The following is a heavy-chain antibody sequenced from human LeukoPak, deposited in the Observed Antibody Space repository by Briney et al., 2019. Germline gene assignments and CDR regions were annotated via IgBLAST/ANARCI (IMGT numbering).Heavy chain of an antibody. J-gene: IGHJ5*02. Sequence: PGGSLRLSCAASGFTFSSYSMNWVRQAPGKGLEWVAFIRYDGSNKYYAVSVKGRFTISRDNYKNTLDLQMNSLRAEDTAVYYCAREDIVVVEHWFDPWGQGTLVTVST. CDR1: GFTFSSYS. CDR3: AREDIVVVEHWFDP. V-gene: IGHV3-30*02. CDR2: IRYDGSNK. D-gene: IGHD2-15*01.